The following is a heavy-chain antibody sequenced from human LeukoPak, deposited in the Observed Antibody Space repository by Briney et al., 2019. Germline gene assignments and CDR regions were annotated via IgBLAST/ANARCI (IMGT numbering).Heavy chain of an antibody. D-gene: IGHD5-18*01. V-gene: IGHV3-20*04. CDR3: AGDLGHSYGYPVDAFDV. Sequence: PGGSLRLSCAAFGFTFDDYDINWVRQVPGKGLEWVSGITCSGGRTAYADSVKGRFTISRDNAKNSLYLQMNSLTAEDTALYYCAGDLGHSYGYPVDAFDVWGQGTMVTVSS. J-gene: IGHJ3*01. CDR1: GFTFDDYD. CDR2: ITCSGGRT.